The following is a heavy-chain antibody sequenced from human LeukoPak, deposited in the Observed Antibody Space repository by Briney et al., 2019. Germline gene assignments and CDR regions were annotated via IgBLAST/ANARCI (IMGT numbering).Heavy chain of an antibody. Sequence: ASVKVSCKASGYTFTSYGISWVRQAPGQGLEWMGWISAYNGNTNYAQKLQGRVTMTTDTSTSTAYMELRSLRADDTALYYCAKASAAVVVNRYYFDYWGKGTLVTVSS. J-gene: IGHJ4*02. CDR2: ISAYNGNT. CDR3: AKASAAVVVNRYYFDY. D-gene: IGHD6-19*01. CDR1: GYTFTSYG. V-gene: IGHV1-18*01.